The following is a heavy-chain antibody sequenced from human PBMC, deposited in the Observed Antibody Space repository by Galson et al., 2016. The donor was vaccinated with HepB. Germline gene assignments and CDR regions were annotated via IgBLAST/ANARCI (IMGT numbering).Heavy chain of an antibody. Sequence: SLRLSCAASGFTFSNYAMSWVRQAPGKGLEWVSAISGSGGSTYYADSVKGRFTISRDNAKNSLYLQMNSLRDEDTAVYYCARVDEGYYYLIDYWGQGTLVTVSS. CDR3: ARVDEGYYYLIDY. J-gene: IGHJ4*02. CDR2: ISGSGGST. D-gene: IGHD3-22*01. CDR1: GFTFSNYA. V-gene: IGHV3-23*01.